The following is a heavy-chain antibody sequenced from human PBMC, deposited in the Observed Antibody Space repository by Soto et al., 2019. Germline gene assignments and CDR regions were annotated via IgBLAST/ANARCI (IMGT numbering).Heavy chain of an antibody. Sequence: QVQLVESGGGVVQPGRSLRLSCAASGFTFSSYGMHWIRQAPGRGLEWVAVIWYDGSNKYYADSVKGRFTISRDNSKNTLYLQMNSPIAEDTAVYYCARDQGLSWFDPWGQGTLVTVSS. CDR3: ARDQGLSWFDP. V-gene: IGHV3-33*01. CDR1: GFTFSSYG. D-gene: IGHD3-16*01. CDR2: IWYDGSNK. J-gene: IGHJ5*02.